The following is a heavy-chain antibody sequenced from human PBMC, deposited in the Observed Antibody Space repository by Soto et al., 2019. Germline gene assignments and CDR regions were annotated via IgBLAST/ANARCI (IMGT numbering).Heavy chain of an antibody. CDR1: GGTFSSYA. J-gene: IGHJ4*02. CDR3: ARDRAAAGTPDY. D-gene: IGHD6-13*01. Sequence: SVKVSCKASGGTFSSYAISWVRQAPGQGLEWMGGIIPIFGTANYAQKFQGRVTITADESTSTAYMELSSLRSEDTAVYYCARDRAAAGTPDYWGQGTLVTVSS. CDR2: IIPIFGTA. V-gene: IGHV1-69*13.